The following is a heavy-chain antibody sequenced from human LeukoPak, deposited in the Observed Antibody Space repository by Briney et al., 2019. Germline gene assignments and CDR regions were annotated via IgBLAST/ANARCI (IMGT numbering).Heavy chain of an antibody. CDR3: ARLSYYYDASGAFDI. CDR2: IYTSGST. Sequence: SETLSLTCTVSGGSISSYYWSWIRQPPGKGLEWIGYIYTSGSTNYNPSLKSRVTISVDTSKNQFSLKLSSVTAADTAVYYCARLSYYYDASGAFDIWGQGTTVTVSS. D-gene: IGHD3-22*01. V-gene: IGHV4-4*09. CDR1: GGSISSYY. J-gene: IGHJ3*02.